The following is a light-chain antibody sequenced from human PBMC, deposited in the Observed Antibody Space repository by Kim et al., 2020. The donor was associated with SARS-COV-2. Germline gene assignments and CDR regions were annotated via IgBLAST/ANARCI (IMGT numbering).Light chain of an antibody. CDR3: CSYAGSSTSVV. V-gene: IGLV2-23*01. Sequence: QSITISCTGTSSDVGSYNRVSWYQQHPGKAPKLMIYEGSKRPSGVSNRFPGSKSGNTASLTISGLQAEDEADYYCCSYAGSSTSVVFGGGTQLTVL. CDR2: EGS. J-gene: IGLJ2*01. CDR1: SSDVGSYNR.